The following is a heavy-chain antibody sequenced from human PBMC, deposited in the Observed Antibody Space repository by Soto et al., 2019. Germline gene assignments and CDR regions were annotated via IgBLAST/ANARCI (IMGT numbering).Heavy chain of an antibody. V-gene: IGHV3-15*01. CDR2: IKSKTDGGTT. J-gene: IGHJ6*03. CDR3: TTSSHAGLFYYYYMDV. D-gene: IGHD3-16*01. CDR1: GFTFSNAW. Sequence: EVQLVESGGGLVKPGGSLRLSCAASGFTFSNAWMSWVRQAPGKGLEWVGRIKSKTDGGTTDYAAPVKGRFSISRDDSKNTLYLQMNSLKTEDTAVYYCTTSSHAGLFYYYYMDVWGKGTTVTVSS.